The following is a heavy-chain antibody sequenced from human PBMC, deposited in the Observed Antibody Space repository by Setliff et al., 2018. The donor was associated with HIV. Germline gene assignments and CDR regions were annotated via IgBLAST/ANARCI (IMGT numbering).Heavy chain of an antibody. V-gene: IGHV3-7*01. CDR2: IKGDGSQK. J-gene: IGHJ2*01. Sequence: GGSLRLSCAASGFTLSRYWMSWVRQAPGKGLEWVANIKGDGSQKYYVDSVKGRFTISRDNAQNSLYLQMDSLRAEDTAVYYCARDEAIEGALTYFDLWGRGTLVTVSS. D-gene: IGHD1-26*01. CDR3: ARDEAIEGALTYFDL. CDR1: GFTLSRYW.